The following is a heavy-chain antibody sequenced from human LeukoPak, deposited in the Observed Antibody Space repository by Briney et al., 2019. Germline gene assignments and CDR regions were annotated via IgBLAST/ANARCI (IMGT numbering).Heavy chain of an antibody. CDR3: ARPTSRPSNYYHTDV. D-gene: IGHD6-13*01. Sequence: ASVKVSCKASGYTFTSFDINWVRQATGRGLEWMGWMNPNNGNTGYAQKFQGRVTMTRDTAISTAYMELSSLTYEDTAVYYCARPTSRPSNYYHTDVWGKGTTVTVSS. CDR1: GYTFTSFD. CDR2: MNPNNGNT. J-gene: IGHJ6*03. V-gene: IGHV1-8*01.